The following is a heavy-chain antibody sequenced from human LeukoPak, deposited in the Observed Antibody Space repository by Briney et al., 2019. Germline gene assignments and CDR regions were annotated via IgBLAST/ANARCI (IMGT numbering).Heavy chain of an antibody. CDR3: ARTPEGDFWSGYYQFDY. Sequence: PGGSLRLSCAASGFTFSDYYMSWIRQAPGKGLEWVSYISSSGSTIYYADSVKGRFTISRDNAKNTLYLQMNSLRAEDTAVYYCARTPEGDFWSGYYQFDYWGQGTLVTVSS. CDR1: GFTFSDYY. J-gene: IGHJ4*02. V-gene: IGHV3-11*04. CDR2: ISSSGSTI. D-gene: IGHD3-3*01.